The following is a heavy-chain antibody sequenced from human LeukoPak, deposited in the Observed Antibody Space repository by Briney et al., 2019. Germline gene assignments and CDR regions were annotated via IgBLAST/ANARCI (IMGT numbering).Heavy chain of an antibody. V-gene: IGHV4-59*01. CDR3: ARSGQQLVPGWFDP. CDR1: GGSISSYY. CDR2: IYYSGST. D-gene: IGHD6-13*01. Sequence: PSETLSLTCTVSGGSISSYYWSWIRQPPGKGLEWIGYIYYSGSTNYNPSLKSRVTISVDTSKNQISLKLSSVTAADTAVYYCARSGQQLVPGWFDPWGQGTLVTVSS. J-gene: IGHJ5*02.